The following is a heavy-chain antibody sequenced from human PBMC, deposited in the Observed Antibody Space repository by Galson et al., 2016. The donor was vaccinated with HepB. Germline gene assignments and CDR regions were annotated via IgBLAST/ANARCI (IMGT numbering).Heavy chain of an antibody. J-gene: IGHJ4*02. CDR3: ARGGVPGYTYGYYSF. V-gene: IGHV5-10-1*01. CDR2: IDPSDSYT. CDR1: GYRFASYW. D-gene: IGHD5-18*01. Sequence: QSGAEVKKPGESLRISCKGSGYRFASYWITWVRQMPGKGLEWMGRIDPSDSYTEYSPSFQGHVTISTDKSISTASLQWSSLKASDSAMYYCARGGVPGYTYGYYSFWGQGTLVTVSS.